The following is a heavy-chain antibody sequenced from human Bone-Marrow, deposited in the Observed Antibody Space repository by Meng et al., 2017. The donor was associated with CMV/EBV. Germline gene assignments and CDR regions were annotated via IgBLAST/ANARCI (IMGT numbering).Heavy chain of an antibody. D-gene: IGHD2-15*01. CDR2: INSDGSST. Sequence: GESLKISCAASGFTFSSYWMHWVRQAPGKGLVWVSRINSDGSSTRSADSVKGRFTISRDNAKNTLYLQMNSLRAEDTAVYYCASEEGVGYWGQGTLVTVSS. J-gene: IGHJ4*02. CDR3: ASEEGVGY. CDR1: GFTFSSYW. V-gene: IGHV3-74*01.